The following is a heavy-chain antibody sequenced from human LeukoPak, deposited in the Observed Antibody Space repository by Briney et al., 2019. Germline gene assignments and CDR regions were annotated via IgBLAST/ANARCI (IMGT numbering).Heavy chain of an antibody. D-gene: IGHD1-7*01. CDR3: ARRWNYGRNYYIDV. Sequence: SETLSLTCAVYGGSFSNYYWSWIRQTPGKGMEWIGEINDSGRTNYNPSLMSRVTVSVDTSKNQFSLRLTSVTATDTAVYYCARRWNYGRNYYIDVWGKGATVTVSS. CDR2: INDSGRT. CDR1: GGSFSNYY. J-gene: IGHJ6*03. V-gene: IGHV4-34*01.